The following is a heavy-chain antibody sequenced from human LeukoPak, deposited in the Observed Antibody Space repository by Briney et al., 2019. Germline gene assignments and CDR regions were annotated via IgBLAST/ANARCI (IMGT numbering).Heavy chain of an antibody. V-gene: IGHV3-48*04. CDR1: GFTFSSYG. D-gene: IGHD6-19*01. J-gene: IGHJ4*02. CDR3: AGEGSGWLPNY. CDR2: ISSSSSTI. Sequence: GGSLRLSCAASGFTFSSYGMNWVRQAPGKGLEWVSYISSSSSTIYYADSVKGRFTISRDNAKNSLYLQMNSLRAEDAAVYYCAGEGSGWLPNYWGQGTLVTVSS.